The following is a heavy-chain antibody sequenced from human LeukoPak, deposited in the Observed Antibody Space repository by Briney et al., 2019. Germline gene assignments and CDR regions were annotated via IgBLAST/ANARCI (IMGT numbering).Heavy chain of an antibody. V-gene: IGHV4-34*01. CDR1: GETFSGFY. D-gene: IGHD6-19*01. J-gene: IGHJ4*02. CDR2: INYSGST. Sequence: SETLSLTCAVYGETFSGFYWSWIRQPPGKGLEWIGEINYSGSTNYNPSLKSRVTISVDTSKNQFSLKLSSVTAADTAVYYCARGRYSSGWYLGYYFDYWGQGTLVTVSS. CDR3: ARGRYSSGWYLGYYFDY.